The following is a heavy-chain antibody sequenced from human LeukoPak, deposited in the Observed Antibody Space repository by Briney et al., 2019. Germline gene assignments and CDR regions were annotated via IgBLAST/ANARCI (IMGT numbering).Heavy chain of an antibody. D-gene: IGHD3-10*01. CDR1: GFTVSSNY. CDR2: IYSGGST. Sequence: SGGSLKLSCEGSGFTVSSNYMSWVRQAPGKGLEWVSVIYSGGSTYYADSVKGRFTISRDNSKNTLYLQMNSLRAEDTAVYYCARDLEARGVLIDYWGQGTLVTVSS. J-gene: IGHJ4*02. CDR3: ARDLEARGVLIDY. V-gene: IGHV3-53*01.